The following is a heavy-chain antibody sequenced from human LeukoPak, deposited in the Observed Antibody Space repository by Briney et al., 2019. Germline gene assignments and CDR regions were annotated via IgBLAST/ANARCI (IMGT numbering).Heavy chain of an antibody. CDR1: GGTFSSYA. V-gene: IGHV1-46*01. CDR3: ARVDSSSSDAFDI. CDR2: INPSGGST. D-gene: IGHD6-6*01. J-gene: IGHJ3*02. Sequence: ASVKVSCKASGGTFSSYAISWVRQAPGQGLEWMGIINPSGGSTSYAQKFQGRVTMTRDTSTSTVYMELSSLRSEDTAVYYCARVDSSSSDAFDIWGQGTMVTVSS.